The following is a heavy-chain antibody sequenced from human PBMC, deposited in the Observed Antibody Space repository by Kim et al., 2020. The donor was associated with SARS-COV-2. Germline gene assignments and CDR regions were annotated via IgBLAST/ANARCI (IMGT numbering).Heavy chain of an antibody. Sequence: SETLSLTCAVYGGSFSGYYWSWIRQPPGKGLEWIGEINHSGSTNYNPSLKSRVTISVDTSKNQFSLKLSSVTAADTAVYYCARKRAYYYDSSGAHYFDYWGQGTLVTVSS. CDR2: INHSGST. V-gene: IGHV4-34*01. J-gene: IGHJ4*02. D-gene: IGHD3-22*01. CDR1: GGSFSGYY. CDR3: ARKRAYYYDSSGAHYFDY.